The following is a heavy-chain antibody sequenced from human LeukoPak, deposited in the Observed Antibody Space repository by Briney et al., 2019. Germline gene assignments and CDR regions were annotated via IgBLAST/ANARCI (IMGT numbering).Heavy chain of an antibody. CDR1: GFTFSSYA. CDR3: ARDRITGTTSYYYMDV. CDR2: ISSSSSYI. V-gene: IGHV3-21*01. D-gene: IGHD1-7*01. Sequence: GGSLRLSCAASGFTFSSYAMSWVRQAPGKGLEWVSSISSSSSYIYYADSVKGRFTISRDNAKNSLYLQMNSLRAEDTAVYYCARDRITGTTSYYYMDVWGKGTTVTVSS. J-gene: IGHJ6*03.